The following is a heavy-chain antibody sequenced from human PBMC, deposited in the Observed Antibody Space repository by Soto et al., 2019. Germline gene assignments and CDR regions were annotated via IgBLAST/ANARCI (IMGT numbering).Heavy chain of an antibody. CDR1: GDSFTGYY. CDR2: INPNSGVT. CDR3: ARESGGATATLDYYYFYMDV. Sequence: QVQLVQSGAEVKKPGASVTVSCRASGDSFTGYYMHWVRQAPGQGLEWMGWINPNSGVTKYAQKFQGWVTMTRDTSMRKVYMELSRLRSDDTAVYYCARESGGATATLDYYYFYMDVWGTGTTVTVSS. D-gene: IGHD1-26*01. V-gene: IGHV1-2*04. J-gene: IGHJ6*03.